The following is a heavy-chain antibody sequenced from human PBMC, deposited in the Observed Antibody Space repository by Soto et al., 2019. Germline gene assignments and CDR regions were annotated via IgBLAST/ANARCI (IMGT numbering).Heavy chain of an antibody. J-gene: IGHJ4*02. V-gene: IGHV3-30*18. CDR2: ISYDGSNK. CDR3: AKDGRIQLWHPRSYYFDY. Sequence: SGGSLILSCAASGFTFSSYGMHWVRQAPGKGLEWVAVISYDGSNKYYADSVKGRFTISRDNSKNTPYLQMNSLRAEDTAVYYCAKDGRIQLWHPRSYYFDYWGQGTLVTVSS. D-gene: IGHD5-18*01. CDR1: GFTFSSYG.